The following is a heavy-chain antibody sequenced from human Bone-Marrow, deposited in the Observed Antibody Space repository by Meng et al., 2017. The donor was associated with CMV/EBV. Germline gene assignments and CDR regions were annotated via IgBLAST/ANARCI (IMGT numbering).Heavy chain of an antibody. Sequence: GSLRLSCTVSGGSISSSSYYWGWIRQPPGKGLEWIGSIYYSGSTYYNPSLKSRVTISVDTSKNQFSLKLNSVTAADTAIYYCARVRYCSSTSCYTDLDWYFDLWGRGTLVTVSS. J-gene: IGHJ2*01. D-gene: IGHD2-2*02. CDR3: ARVRYCSSTSCYTDLDWYFDL. CDR2: IYYSGST. CDR1: GGSISSSSYY. V-gene: IGHV4-39*07.